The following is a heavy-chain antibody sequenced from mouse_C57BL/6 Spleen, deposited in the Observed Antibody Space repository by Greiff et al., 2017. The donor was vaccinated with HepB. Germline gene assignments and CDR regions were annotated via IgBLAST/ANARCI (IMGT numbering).Heavy chain of an antibody. V-gene: IGHV1-52*01. J-gene: IGHJ1*03. CDR1: GYTFTSYW. CDR2: IDPSDSET. Sequence: QVQLQQPGAELVRPGSSVKLSCKASGYTFTSYWMHWVKQRPIQGLEWIGNIDPSDSETHYNQKFKDKATLTVDKPSSTAYMQLSSLTSEDSAVYYCAPNWDWYFDVWGTGTTVTVSS. D-gene: IGHD4-1*01. CDR3: APNWDWYFDV.